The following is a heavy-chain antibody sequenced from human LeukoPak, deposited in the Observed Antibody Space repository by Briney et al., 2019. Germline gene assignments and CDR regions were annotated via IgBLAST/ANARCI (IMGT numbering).Heavy chain of an antibody. D-gene: IGHD2-15*01. Sequence: SVKVSCKASGGTFISYAISWVRQAPGQGLEWMGGIIPIFGTANCAQKFQGRVTITADKSTSTAYMELSSPRSEDTAVYYCARHSSPPYCSGGSCYPYYFDYWGQGTLVTVSS. V-gene: IGHV1-69*06. CDR3: ARHSSPPYCSGGSCYPYYFDY. J-gene: IGHJ4*02. CDR1: GGTFISYA. CDR2: IIPIFGTA.